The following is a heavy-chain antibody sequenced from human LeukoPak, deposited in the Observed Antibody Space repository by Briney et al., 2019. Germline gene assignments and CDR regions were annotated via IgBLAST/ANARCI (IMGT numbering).Heavy chain of an antibody. V-gene: IGHV3-23*01. J-gene: IGHJ4*02. CDR1: GFTFSSHA. D-gene: IGHD2-2*01. CDR3: ARPYSSSVQRYFDY. Sequence: GGSLRLSCAASGFTFSSHAMSWVRQAPGKGLEWVSAISVSGDNTYYADSVKGRFTISRDNCKNTVYLQMNSLRAEDTAVYYCARPYSSSVQRYFDYWGQGTLVTVSS. CDR2: ISVSGDNT.